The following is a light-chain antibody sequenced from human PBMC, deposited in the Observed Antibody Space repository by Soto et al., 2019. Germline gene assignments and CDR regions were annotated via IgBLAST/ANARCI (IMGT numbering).Light chain of an antibody. CDR3: ASFTRSVTVV. CDR2: DVN. CDR1: SSDVGGYNY. V-gene: IGLV2-14*03. Sequence: QSALTQPASVSGSPGQSITISCAGTSSDVGGYNYVSWYQQHPGKVPRLIISDVNKRPSGVSDRFSGSNSGNTASLTISGLQAEDEADYYCASFTRSVTVVFGGGTQLTV. J-gene: IGLJ2*01.